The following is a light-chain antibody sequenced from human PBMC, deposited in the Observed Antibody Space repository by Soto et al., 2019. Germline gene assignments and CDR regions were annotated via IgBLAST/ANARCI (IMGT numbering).Light chain of an antibody. CDR2: GAS. Sequence: EIVMTQSPATLSVSPGERATLSCTASQSVSSNLAWYQQKPGQAPRLLIYGASTRATGIPARFSGSGSGTEFTLTISSLQSEDFAVYHCQQYGSLSWTFGQGTKVDIK. CDR3: QQYGSLSWT. V-gene: IGKV3-15*01. J-gene: IGKJ1*01. CDR1: QSVSSN.